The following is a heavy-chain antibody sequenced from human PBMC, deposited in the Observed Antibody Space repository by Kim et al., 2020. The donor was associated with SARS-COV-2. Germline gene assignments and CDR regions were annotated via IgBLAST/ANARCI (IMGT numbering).Heavy chain of an antibody. D-gene: IGHD4-17*01. V-gene: IGHV3-33*01. CDR3: ARDGYGDYGAFDY. Sequence: YADSVKGRFTISRDKSKNTLYLQMNSLRAEDTAVYYCARDGYGDYGAFDYWGQGTLVTVSS. J-gene: IGHJ4*02.